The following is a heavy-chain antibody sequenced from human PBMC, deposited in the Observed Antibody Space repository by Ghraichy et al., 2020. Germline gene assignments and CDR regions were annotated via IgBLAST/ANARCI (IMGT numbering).Heavy chain of an antibody. V-gene: IGHV3-15*01. CDR1: GFTFRNAW. Sequence: GESLNISCAASGFTFRNAWMSWVRQAPGQGLEWVGRIKSKTDAGTTDYAAPVKGRFTISRDDSKNTLYLQMNSMKTEDTAVYYCCYSSGWYGDYFDYWGQGTLVTVSS. D-gene: IGHD6-19*01. J-gene: IGHJ4*02. CDR2: IKSKTDAGTT. CDR3: CYSSGWYGDYFDY.